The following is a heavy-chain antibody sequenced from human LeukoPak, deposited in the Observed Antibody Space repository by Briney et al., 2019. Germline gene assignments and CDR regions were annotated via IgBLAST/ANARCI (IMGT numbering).Heavy chain of an antibody. D-gene: IGHD3-10*01. CDR1: GFTFSGAD. CDR2: IRSRTNRYAT. J-gene: IGHJ4*02. Sequence: PGGSLRLSCAASGFTFSGADMHWVRQASGKGLEWVGRIRSRTNRYATTYGASVNGRFTISRDDSQNTAFLEMNSLKIEDTAVYYRMHYGSGSYSTDHWGQGTLVTVSS. CDR3: MHYGSGSYSTDH. V-gene: IGHV3-73*01.